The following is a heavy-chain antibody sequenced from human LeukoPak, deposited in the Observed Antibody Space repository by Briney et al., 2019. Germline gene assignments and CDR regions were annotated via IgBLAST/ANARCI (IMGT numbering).Heavy chain of an antibody. V-gene: IGHV4-59*12. CDR3: ARAPGYSSGWQPKSDY. J-gene: IGHJ4*02. CDR2: IYYSGST. D-gene: IGHD6-19*01. Sequence: SETLSLTCTVSVGSISIYYWSWIREPPGKGLEWIGYIYYSGSTYYNPSLKSRVTISVDTSKNQFSLKLSSVTAADTAVYYCARAPGYSSGWQPKSDYWGQGTLVTVSS. CDR1: VGSISIYY.